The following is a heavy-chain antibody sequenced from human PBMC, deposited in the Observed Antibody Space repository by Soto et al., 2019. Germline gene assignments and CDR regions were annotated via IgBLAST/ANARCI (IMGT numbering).Heavy chain of an antibody. CDR3: AKIIQDFSDDIAYYYGPGGFDL. Sequence: QVQLQESGPGLVKPSGTLSLTCDVSGDSISSNNWWTWVRQPPGKGLEWIAEIYHTGSAKYNPSLKSRVTISVDKSKNPFSLTINSVTAADTAVYYCAKIIQDFSDDIAYYYGPGGFDLWGQGTLLTLSS. CDR1: GDSISSNNW. V-gene: IGHV4-4*02. D-gene: IGHD3-10*01. CDR2: IYHTGSA. J-gene: IGHJ4*02.